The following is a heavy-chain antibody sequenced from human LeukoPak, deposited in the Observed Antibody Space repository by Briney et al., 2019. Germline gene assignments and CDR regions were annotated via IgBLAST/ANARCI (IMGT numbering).Heavy chain of an antibody. Sequence: GGSLRLSCAASGFTFSSYSMNWVRQAPGKGLEWVSYISSSSSTIYYADSVKGRFTISRDNAKNSLYLQMNSLRDEDTAVYYCANGWYYCDSSHARPYWGQGTLVTVSS. CDR1: GFTFSSYS. V-gene: IGHV3-48*02. CDR2: ISSSSSTI. J-gene: IGHJ4*02. D-gene: IGHD3-22*01. CDR3: ANGWYYCDSSHARPY.